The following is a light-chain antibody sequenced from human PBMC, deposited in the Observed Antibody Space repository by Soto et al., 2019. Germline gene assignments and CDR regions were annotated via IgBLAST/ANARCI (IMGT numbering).Light chain of an antibody. CDR3: QSFDISLGGPI. CDR2: HNN. CDR1: SSNIGASYD. V-gene: IGLV1-40*01. Sequence: AVVTQPPSVSGAPGQRVTISCTGNSSNIGASYDAHWCQHLPGSAPKLLIYHNNIRPSGVPDRFSGSKSGTSASLAITGLQAEDEADYFCQSFDISLGGPIFGGGTKVTVL. J-gene: IGLJ2*01.